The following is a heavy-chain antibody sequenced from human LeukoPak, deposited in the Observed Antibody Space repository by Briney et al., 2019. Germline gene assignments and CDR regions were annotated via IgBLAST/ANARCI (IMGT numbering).Heavy chain of an antibody. V-gene: IGHV1-46*01. CDR3: ARGGLQSSSTFDY. CDR2: INPDGGNT. CDR1: GYTFTNSY. Sequence: ASVKVSCKASGYTFTNSYIHWVRQAPGQVLEWMGLINPDGGNTNYAQNFQGRVTMTTDTSTSTAYMELRSLRSDDTAVYYCARGGLQSSSTFDYWGQGTLVTVSS. J-gene: IGHJ4*02. D-gene: IGHD2-2*01.